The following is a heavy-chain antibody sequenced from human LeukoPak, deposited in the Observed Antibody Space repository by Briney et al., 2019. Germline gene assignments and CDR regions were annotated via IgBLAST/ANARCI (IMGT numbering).Heavy chain of an antibody. J-gene: IGHJ4*02. D-gene: IGHD4-23*01. Sequence: GGSLRLSCAASGFTFSSYGMHWVRQAPGKGLEWVAVIWYDGSNKYYADSVKGRFTISRDNSKNTLYLQMNSLRAEDTAVYYCARSPKSSVGAQYYFDYWGQGTRVTVSS. CDR1: GFTFSSYG. CDR2: IWYDGSNK. CDR3: ARSPKSSVGAQYYFDY. V-gene: IGHV3-33*01.